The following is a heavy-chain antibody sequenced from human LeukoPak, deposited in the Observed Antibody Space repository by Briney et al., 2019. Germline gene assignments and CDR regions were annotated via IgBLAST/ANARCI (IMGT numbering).Heavy chain of an antibody. CDR1: GFTFSRYW. D-gene: IGHD6-19*01. CDR2: INEDGSTT. Sequence: GGSLRLSCAASGFTFSRYWMHWVRQAPGRGLVWVSRINEDGSTTSYADSVKGRFTISRDNAKNSLYLQMNSLRAEDTAVYYCARAGIAVAGIDYWGQGTLVTVSS. V-gene: IGHV3-74*01. J-gene: IGHJ4*02. CDR3: ARAGIAVAGIDY.